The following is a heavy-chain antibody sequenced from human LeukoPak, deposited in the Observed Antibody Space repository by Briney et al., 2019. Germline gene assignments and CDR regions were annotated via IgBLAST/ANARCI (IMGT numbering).Heavy chain of an antibody. CDR1: GYSFDYYW. CDR2: IYPDDSDS. Sequence: GESLKIFCKASGYSFDYYWIAWVRQMPGKGLEWMGIIYPDDSDSTYSPSFQGQVTISVDKSINTAYLQWSSLKASNTAIYYCARVGSVTNFGVVSYYFDYWGQGNLVTVSS. J-gene: IGHJ4*02. V-gene: IGHV5-51*01. D-gene: IGHD3-3*01. CDR3: ARVGSVTNFGVVSYYFDY.